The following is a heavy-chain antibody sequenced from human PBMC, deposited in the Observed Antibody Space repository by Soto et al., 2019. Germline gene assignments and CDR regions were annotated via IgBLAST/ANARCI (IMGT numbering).Heavy chain of an antibody. CDR2: FDPEDGET. Sequence: ASVKVSCKVSGYTLTELSMHWVRQAPGKGLEWMGGFDPEDGETIYAQKFQGRVTMTEDTSTDTAYMELSSLRSEDTAVYYCATINYYDSHFGPWGAGRGWFDPWGQGTLVTVSS. CDR3: ATINYYDSHFGPWGAGRGWFDP. CDR1: GYTLTELS. V-gene: IGHV1-24*01. D-gene: IGHD3-22*01. J-gene: IGHJ5*02.